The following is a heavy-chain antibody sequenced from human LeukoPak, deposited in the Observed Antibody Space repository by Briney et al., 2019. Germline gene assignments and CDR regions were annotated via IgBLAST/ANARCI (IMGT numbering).Heavy chain of an antibody. Sequence: GGSLRLSCAASGFTFSDYYMSWIRQAPGKGLEWVSYISSSGSTIYYADSVKGRFTISRDNSKNTLYLQMNSLRAEDTAVYYCAKALYYYDSSGYSVPHYWGQGTLVTVSS. CDR2: ISSSGSTI. CDR1: GFTFSDYY. D-gene: IGHD3-22*01. V-gene: IGHV3-11*04. CDR3: AKALYYYDSSGYSVPHY. J-gene: IGHJ4*02.